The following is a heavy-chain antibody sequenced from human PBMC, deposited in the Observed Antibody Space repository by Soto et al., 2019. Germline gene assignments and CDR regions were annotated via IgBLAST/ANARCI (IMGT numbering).Heavy chain of an antibody. CDR1: GFTFSSYS. J-gene: IGHJ6*02. V-gene: IGHV3-21*01. D-gene: IGHD1-1*01. CDR2: ISSSSSYI. Sequence: GGSLRLSCAASGFTFSSYSMNWVRQAPGKGLEWVSSISSSSSYIYYADSVKGRFTISRDNAKNSLYLQMNSLSAEDTAVYYCAREPRDGYNWGVDVWGQGTTVTVSS. CDR3: AREPRDGYNWGVDV.